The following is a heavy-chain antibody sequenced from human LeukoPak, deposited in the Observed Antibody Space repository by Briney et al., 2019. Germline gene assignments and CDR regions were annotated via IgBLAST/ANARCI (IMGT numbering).Heavy chain of an antibody. J-gene: IGHJ3*01. CDR3: TKGLARWCGDAFDV. CDR2: IKQDGSEK. CDR1: GFTFSSYW. V-gene: IGHV3-7*01. D-gene: IGHD3-10*01. Sequence: GGSLRLSCAASGFTFSSYWMSWVRQAPGKGLEWVANIKQDGSEKYYVDSVKGRFTISRDNAKNSLYLQMNSLRAEDTAVYYCTKGLARWCGDAFDVWGQGTMVTVSS.